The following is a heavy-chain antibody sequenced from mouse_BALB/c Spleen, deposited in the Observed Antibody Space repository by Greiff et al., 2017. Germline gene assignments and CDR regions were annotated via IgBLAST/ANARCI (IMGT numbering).Heavy chain of an antibody. D-gene: IGHD1-1*01. Sequence: QVQLQQSGAELMKPGASVKISCKATGYTFSSYWIEWVKQRPGHGLEWIGEILPGSGSTNYNEKFKGKATFPADTSSNTAYMQLSSLTSEDSAVYYCARTYYYGYYAMDYWGQGTSVTVSS. CDR1: GYTFSSYW. V-gene: IGHV1-9*01. J-gene: IGHJ4*01. CDR3: ARTYYYGYYAMDY. CDR2: ILPGSGST.